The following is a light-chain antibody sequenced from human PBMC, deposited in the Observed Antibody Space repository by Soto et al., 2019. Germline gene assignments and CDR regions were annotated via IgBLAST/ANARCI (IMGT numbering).Light chain of an antibody. J-gene: IGLJ3*02. CDR3: CSYVDTDTWV. V-gene: IGLV2-11*01. CDR2: GVS. CDR1: NSDVGGYNY. Sequence: QSALTQPRSVSGSPGQSVTISCTGTNSDVGGYNYVSWYQQYPGKAPKLMISGVSERPSGVPDRFSGSKSSNTASLTISGLQAEDEADYYCCSYVDTDTWVFGGGTKLTVL.